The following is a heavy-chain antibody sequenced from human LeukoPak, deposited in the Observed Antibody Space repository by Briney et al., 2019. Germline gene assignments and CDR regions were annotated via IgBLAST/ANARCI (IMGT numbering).Heavy chain of an antibody. CDR2: IGASGSST. CDR1: EFLFSSYA. Sequence: GSLRLSCAASEFLFSSYAMNWVRQAPGKGLEWVSGIGASGSSTYYADSVKGRFTISRDNSKATLYLQMNSLRAEDTAVYYCARGLSSVNGAFDIWGQGTMVTFSS. D-gene: IGHD3-10*01. J-gene: IGHJ3*02. V-gene: IGHV3-23*01. CDR3: ARGLSSVNGAFDI.